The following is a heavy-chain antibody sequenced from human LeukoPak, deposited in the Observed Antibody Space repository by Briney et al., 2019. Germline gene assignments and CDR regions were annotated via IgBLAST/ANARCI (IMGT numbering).Heavy chain of an antibody. CDR2: ISGSGGST. CDR3: AKGYYYYYFDY. D-gene: IGHD3-22*01. V-gene: IGHV3-23*01. Sequence: GALRLSCAASGFTFSSYGMSWVRQAPGKGLEWVSAISGSGGSTYYADSVKGRFTISRDNSKNTLYLQMNSLRAEDTAVYYCAKGYYYYYFDYWGQGTLVTVSS. CDR1: GFTFSSYG. J-gene: IGHJ4*02.